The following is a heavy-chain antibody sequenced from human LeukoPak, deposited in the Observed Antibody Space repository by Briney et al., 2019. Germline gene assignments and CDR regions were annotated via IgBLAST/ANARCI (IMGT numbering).Heavy chain of an antibody. CDR1: GGSISSGSYY. Sequence: NPSQTLSLTCTVSGGSISSGSYYWSWIRQPAGKGLEWIGRIYTSGSTNYNPSLKSRVTMSVDTSKNQFSLKLSSVTAADTAVYYCARDVGAGRDGHNDAFDIWGQGTMVTVSS. CDR3: ARDVGAGRDGHNDAFDI. CDR2: IYTSGST. V-gene: IGHV4-61*02. J-gene: IGHJ3*02. D-gene: IGHD5-24*01.